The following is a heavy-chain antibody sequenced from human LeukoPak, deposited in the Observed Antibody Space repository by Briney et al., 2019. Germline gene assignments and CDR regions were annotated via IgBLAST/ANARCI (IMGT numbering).Heavy chain of an antibody. CDR1: GYSFTSYW. J-gene: IGHJ2*01. CDR2: IYPGDSDT. CDR3: TRQALRNGSPFDL. D-gene: IGHD2-15*01. Sequence: GESLKISCKGSGYSFTSYWIGWVRQMPGKGLEWMGIIYPGDSDTRYSPSFQGQVTISADKSISTAYLQWSSLKASDTAIYFCTRQALRNGSPFDLWGRGTLVTVSS. V-gene: IGHV5-51*01.